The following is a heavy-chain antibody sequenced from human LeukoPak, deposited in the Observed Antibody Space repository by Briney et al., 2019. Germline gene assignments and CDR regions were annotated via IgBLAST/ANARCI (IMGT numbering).Heavy chain of an antibody. D-gene: IGHD2-2*01. CDR1: GYTFTGYY. V-gene: IGHV1-2*02. CDR3: ARPCGSTSGRTRTYNWFDP. J-gene: IGHJ5*02. CDR2: INPNSGGT. Sequence: ASVKVSCKASGYTFTGYYMHWVRQAPGQGLEWMGWINPNSGGTNYAQEFQGRVTMTRDTSISTAYMELSRLRSDDTAVYYCARPCGSTSGRTRTYNWFDPWGQGTLVTVSS.